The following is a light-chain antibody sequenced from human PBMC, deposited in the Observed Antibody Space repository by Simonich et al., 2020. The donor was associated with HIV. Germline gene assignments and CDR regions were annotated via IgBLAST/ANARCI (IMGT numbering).Light chain of an antibody. J-gene: IGKJ1*01. V-gene: IGKV4-1*01. Sequence: DIVMTQSPDSLAVSLGERATINCKSSQSILYRSKNKNYFAWYQQKPGQPPKLLIYWASTRESGVPDRFSGSGSGTDFTLTISSLQSEDFAVYYCQQYNNWPPWTFGQGTKVEIK. CDR2: WAS. CDR3: QQYNNWPPWT. CDR1: QSILYRSKNKNY.